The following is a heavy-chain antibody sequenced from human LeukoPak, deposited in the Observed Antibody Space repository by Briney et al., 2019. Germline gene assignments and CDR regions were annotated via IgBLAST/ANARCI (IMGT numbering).Heavy chain of an antibody. CDR1: GFTFSSYW. CDR2: IKQDGSEK. Sequence: GGSLRLSCAASGFTFSSYWMSWVRQAPGKGLEWVANIKQDGSEKYYVDSVKGRFTISRDNAKNSLYLQMNSLRTEDTAVYYCARDDCSSISCYHNWFDPWGQGTLVTVSS. J-gene: IGHJ5*02. V-gene: IGHV3-7*01. CDR3: ARDDCSSISCYHNWFDP. D-gene: IGHD2-2*01.